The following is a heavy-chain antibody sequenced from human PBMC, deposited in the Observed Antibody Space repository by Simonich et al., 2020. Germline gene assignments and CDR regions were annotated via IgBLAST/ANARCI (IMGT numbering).Heavy chain of an antibody. CDR2: IRSKANSYAT. J-gene: IGHJ4*02. CDR1: GFTFSGSA. V-gene: IGHV3-73*02. CDR3: TRFDYYGSGSYYFDH. Sequence: EVQLVESGGGLVQPGGSLKLSCAASGFTFSGSAMHWVRQASGKGLEWVGRIRSKANSYATAYAASVKGRFTISRDDSKNTAYLQMNSLKTEDTAVYYCTRFDYYGSGSYYFDHWGQGTLVTVSS. D-gene: IGHD3-10*01.